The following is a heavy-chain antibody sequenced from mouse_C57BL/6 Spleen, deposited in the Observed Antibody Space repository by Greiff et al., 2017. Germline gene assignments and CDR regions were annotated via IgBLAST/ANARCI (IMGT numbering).Heavy chain of an antibody. Sequence: VQLQQPGTELVQPGASVKLSCKASGYTFTSYWMHWVKQRPGQGLEWIGNINPSNGGTNYNEKFKSKATLTVDKSSSTAYMQLSSLTSEDSAVYYCARDPLRRGYFDSWGQGTTLTVSS. CDR1: GYTFTSYW. CDR2: INPSNGGT. J-gene: IGHJ2*01. D-gene: IGHD1-2*01. CDR3: ARDPLRRGYFDS. V-gene: IGHV1-53*01.